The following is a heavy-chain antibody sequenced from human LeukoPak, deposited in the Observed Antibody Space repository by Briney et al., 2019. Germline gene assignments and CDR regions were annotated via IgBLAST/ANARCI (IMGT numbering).Heavy chain of an antibody. J-gene: IGHJ4*02. V-gene: IGHV1-69*13. CDR3: ARGNGYFDWLLSNY. CDR1: GYTFTSYA. D-gene: IGHD3-9*01. Sequence: ASVKVSCKASGYTFTSYAMHWVRQAPGQGLEWMGGIIPIFGTANYAQKFQGRVTITADESTSTAYMELSTLRSEDTAVYYCARGNGYFDWLLSNYWGQGTLVTVSS. CDR2: IIPIFGTA.